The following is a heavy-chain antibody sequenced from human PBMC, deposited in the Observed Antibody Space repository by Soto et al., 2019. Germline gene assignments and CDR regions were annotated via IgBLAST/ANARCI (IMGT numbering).Heavy chain of an antibody. V-gene: IGHV1-69*08. J-gene: IGHJ3*02. CDR1: GGTFSSYT. CDR3: AREPLYCSGGSCYSGAFDI. D-gene: IGHD2-15*01. CDR2: IIPILGIA. Sequence: QVQLVQSGAEVKKPGSSVKVSCKASGGTFSSYTISWVRQAPGQGLEWMGRIIPILGIANYAQKFQGRVTITADKSTSTAYMELSSMRSEYTDVYDCAREPLYCSGGSCYSGAFDIWGQGTMVTVSS.